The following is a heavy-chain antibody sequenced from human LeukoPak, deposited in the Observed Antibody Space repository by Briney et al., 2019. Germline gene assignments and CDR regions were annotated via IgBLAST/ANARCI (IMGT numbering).Heavy chain of an antibody. J-gene: IGHJ5*02. CDR3: ARRRFAVPAYTWLDP. V-gene: IGHV5-51*01. Sequence: GESLKISCKGSGYIFTSYWIGWVRQMPGKGLEWMGIIYPGDSDTRYSPSFQGQVTISADKSISTAYLQWSSLKASDTAMYYCARRRFAVPAYTWLDPWGKETLATVSS. CDR1: GYIFTSYW. D-gene: IGHD6-19*01. CDR2: IYPGDSDT.